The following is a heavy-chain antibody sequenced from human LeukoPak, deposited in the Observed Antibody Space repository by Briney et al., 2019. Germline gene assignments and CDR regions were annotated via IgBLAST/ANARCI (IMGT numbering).Heavy chain of an antibody. CDR3: ARVTEAPYYFDY. CDR1: GSTFSSNA. Sequence: GGSLRLSCATSGSTFSSNAMSWVRQAPGKGLEWVSSISSSSSYIYYADSVKGRFTISRDNAKNSLYLQMNSLRAEDTAVYYCARVTEAPYYFDYWGQGTLVTVSS. CDR2: ISSSSSYI. V-gene: IGHV3-21*01. J-gene: IGHJ4*02.